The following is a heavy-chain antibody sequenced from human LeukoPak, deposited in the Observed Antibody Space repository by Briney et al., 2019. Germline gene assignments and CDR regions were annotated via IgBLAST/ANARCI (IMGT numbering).Heavy chain of an antibody. CDR1: GGSISSGSYY. V-gene: IGHV4-61*02. J-gene: IGHJ4*02. Sequence: PSETLSLTCTVSGGSISSGSYYWSWIRQPAGKGLEWIGRIYTSGSTNYNPSLKSRVTISVDTSKNQFSLKLSSVTAADTAVYYCAREASGTGYYGSGSYFDYWGQGTLVTVSS. CDR2: IYTSGST. D-gene: IGHD3-10*01. CDR3: AREASGTGYYGSGSYFDY.